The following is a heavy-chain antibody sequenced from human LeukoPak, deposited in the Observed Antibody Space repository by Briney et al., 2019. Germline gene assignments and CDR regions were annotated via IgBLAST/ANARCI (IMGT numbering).Heavy chain of an antibody. V-gene: IGHV4-59*08. CDR3: ARHFAYSSSSYFDY. D-gene: IGHD6-6*01. CDR2: VYYTGST. J-gene: IGHJ4*02. CDR1: GGSVSNYY. Sequence: SETLSLTCSVSGGSVSNYYWSWIRQPPGKGLEWIGYVYYTGSTNYNPSLKSRVTMFEDKSKNQFSLRLYSVTVAGTAVYYCARHFAYSSSSYFDYWGQGSLVTVSS.